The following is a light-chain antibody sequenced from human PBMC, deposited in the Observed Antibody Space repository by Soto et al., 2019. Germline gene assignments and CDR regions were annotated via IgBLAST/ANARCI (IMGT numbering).Light chain of an antibody. CDR1: QSVTSTY. CDR3: QYYGSSPPTT. V-gene: IGKV3-20*01. J-gene: IGKJ2*01. CDR2: GAS. Sequence: EFVLTQSPGTLSLSPGERAILSCRASQSVTSTYIAWYQQKPGQAPRLLIYGASSRATGIPDRFSGSGSGKDFTLTISRLEAEDFAVYYCQYYGSSPPTTFGQGTKVDIK.